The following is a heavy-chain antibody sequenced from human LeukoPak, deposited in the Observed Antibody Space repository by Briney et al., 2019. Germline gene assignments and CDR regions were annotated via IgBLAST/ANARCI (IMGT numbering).Heavy chain of an antibody. CDR2: IYHSGST. D-gene: IGHD3-3*01. CDR1: GGSISSGGYY. J-gene: IGHJ4*02. Sequence: PSETLSLTCTVSGGSISSGGYYWSWIRQPPGKGLEWIGYIYHSGSTYYNPSLKSRVTISVDRSKNQFSLKLSSVTAADTAVYYCASWSTRARRLSDYWGQGTLITVSS. V-gene: IGHV4-30-2*01. CDR3: ASWSTRARRLSDY.